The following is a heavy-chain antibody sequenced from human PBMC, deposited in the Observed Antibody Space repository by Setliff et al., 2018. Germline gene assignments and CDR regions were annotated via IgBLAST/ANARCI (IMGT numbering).Heavy chain of an antibody. CDR3: ATEIPDYYDSSGYYHRYFDY. CDR2: FDPEDGET. D-gene: IGHD3-22*01. CDR1: GYTLTELS. Sequence: GASVKVSCKVSGYTLTELSMHWVLQAPGKGLEWMGGFDPEDGETIYAQKFQGRVTMTEDTSTDTAYMELSSLRSEDTAVYYCATEIPDYYDSSGYYHRYFDYWGQGTLVTVPQ. V-gene: IGHV1-24*01. J-gene: IGHJ4*02.